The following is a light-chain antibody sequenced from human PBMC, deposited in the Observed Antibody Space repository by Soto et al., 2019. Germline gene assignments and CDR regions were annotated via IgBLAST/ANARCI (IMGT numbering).Light chain of an antibody. V-gene: IGKV1-9*01. CDR1: QDVTAY. J-gene: IGKJ2*01. CDR2: AAS. Sequence: IQLTQSPSSLSASVGDRVTITCRASQDVTAYLAWYQQEPGKAPKLLIYAASTLQVGVPSRFSGSGSGTDFALTISSLQPEDFATYYCQQLNDYPYTFGQGTKVDIK. CDR3: QQLNDYPYT.